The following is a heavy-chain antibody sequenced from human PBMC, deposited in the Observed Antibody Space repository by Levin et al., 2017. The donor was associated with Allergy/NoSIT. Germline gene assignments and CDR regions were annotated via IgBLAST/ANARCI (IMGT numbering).Heavy chain of an antibody. V-gene: IGHV3-30*18. Sequence: GESLKISCTASGFTFSTYGMHWVRQAPGKGLEWVALITSNGNNIYYADSVRGRFTISRDNYKNTLYLQMNSLRPDDTAVYYCAKAAVADWGQGTLVTVSS. CDR3: AKAAVAD. J-gene: IGHJ4*02. CDR1: GFTFSTYG. CDR2: ITSNGNNI.